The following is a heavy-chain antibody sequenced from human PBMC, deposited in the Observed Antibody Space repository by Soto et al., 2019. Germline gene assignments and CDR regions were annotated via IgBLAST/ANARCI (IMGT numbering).Heavy chain of an antibody. CDR3: ARIPRSYDILTGYSYGMDV. Sequence: QVQLQESGPGLMKPSQTLSLTCTVSGGSISSGGYYWSWIRQHPGKGLEWIGYIYYSGSTYYNPSLKRRVTISVDPSKNQFSLKLSSVPAADTAVYYCARIPRSYDILTGYSYGMDVWGQGTTVTVSS. CDR1: GGSISSGGYY. J-gene: IGHJ6*02. D-gene: IGHD3-9*01. CDR2: IYYSGST. V-gene: IGHV4-31*03.